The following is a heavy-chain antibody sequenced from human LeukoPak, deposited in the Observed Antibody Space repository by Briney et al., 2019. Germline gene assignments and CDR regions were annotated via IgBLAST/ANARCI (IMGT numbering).Heavy chain of an antibody. J-gene: IGHJ4*02. V-gene: IGHV3-23*01. CDR3: ARGDQVFDY. Sequence: PGGSLRLSCAASGFTFNNYAMSWVRQAPGKGLEWVSTVTRSGSATYYPDSVKGRFTISRDNSKNTLYVQMNRLRAEDTAVYYCARGDQVFDYWGQGTLVTVSS. D-gene: IGHD2-2*01. CDR1: GFTFNNYA. CDR2: VTRSGSAT.